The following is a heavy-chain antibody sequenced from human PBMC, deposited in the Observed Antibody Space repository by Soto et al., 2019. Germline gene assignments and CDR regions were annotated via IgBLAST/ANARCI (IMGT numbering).Heavy chain of an antibody. CDR1: GFTFSSYA. D-gene: IGHD6-19*01. CDR2: ISSNGGST. V-gene: IGHV3-64*01. CDR3: ARGSSGWYGEIDY. Sequence: GGSLRLSCAASGFTFSSYAMHWVRQAPGKGLEYVSAISSNGGSTYYANSVKGRFTISRDNSKNTLYLQMGSLRAEDMAVYYCARGSSGWYGEIDYWGQGTLVTVSS. J-gene: IGHJ4*02.